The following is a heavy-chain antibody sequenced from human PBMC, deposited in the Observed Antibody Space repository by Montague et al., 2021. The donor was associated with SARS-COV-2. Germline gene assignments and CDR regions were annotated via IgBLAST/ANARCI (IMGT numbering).Heavy chain of an antibody. J-gene: IGHJ6*03. D-gene: IGHD2-2*02. CDR2: ISQSGNT. CDR3: ARLGDSIVPSPILGLGPYYSFYYMDV. CDR1: GGSFSRYY. Sequence: SETLSLTCAVSGGSFSRYYWSWIRQPPGKGLEWIGEISQSGNTKXNPSLQSRVSISLDTSRNQFSLKVSSVTAADTAIYYCARLGDSIVPSPILGLGPYYSFYYMDVWGKGTTVTVSS. V-gene: IGHV4-34*01.